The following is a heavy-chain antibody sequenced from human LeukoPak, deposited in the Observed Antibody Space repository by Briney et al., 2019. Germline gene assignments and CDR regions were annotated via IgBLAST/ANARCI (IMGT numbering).Heavy chain of an antibody. D-gene: IGHD4-17*01. V-gene: IGHV3-30-3*01. Sequence: PGGSLRLSCAASGFTFSSYAMHWVRQAPGKGLEWVAVISYDGSNKYYADSVKGRFTISRDNSKNTLYLQMNSLRDEDTAVYYCAREISATVTPYYFDYWGQGTLVTVSS. CDR3: AREISATVTPYYFDY. CDR2: ISYDGSNK. CDR1: GFTFSSYA. J-gene: IGHJ4*02.